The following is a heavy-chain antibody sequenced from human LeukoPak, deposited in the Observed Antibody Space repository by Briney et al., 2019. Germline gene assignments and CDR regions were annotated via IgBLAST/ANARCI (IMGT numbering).Heavy chain of an antibody. CDR2: ISAYNGNT. CDR1: GYTFTSYG. Sequence: GASVKVSCKASGYTFTSYGISWVRQAPGQGLEWMGWISAYNGNTNYAQKLQGRVTMTTDTSTSTAYMELRSLRSDDTAVYYCARLGHCRETNCYSDFYYMDVWGKGTTVIVSS. V-gene: IGHV1-18*01. J-gene: IGHJ6*03. CDR3: ARLGHCRETNCYSDFYYMDV. D-gene: IGHD2-2*02.